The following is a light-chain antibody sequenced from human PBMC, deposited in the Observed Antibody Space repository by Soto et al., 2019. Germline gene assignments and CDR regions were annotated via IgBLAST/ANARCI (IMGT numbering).Light chain of an antibody. V-gene: IGKV1-5*01. CDR2: DAS. CDR3: QHYNSYSWT. Sequence: DIQMTQSPSTLSASVGDRVTITCRASQSISSWLAWYQQKPGKAPKLLIYDASSLESGVPSRFSGSGSGTQFTLTTTSPHLDDFATYYCQHYNSYSWTFGQGTNVDSK. J-gene: IGKJ1*01. CDR1: QSISSW.